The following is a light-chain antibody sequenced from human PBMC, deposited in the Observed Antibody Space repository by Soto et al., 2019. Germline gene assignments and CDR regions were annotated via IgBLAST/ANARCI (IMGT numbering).Light chain of an antibody. CDR1: KNDIGSSDY. Sequence: QSALTQPASVSASPGQSITISCTGGKNDIGSSDYVSWYHQHPGEAPKLIIYGVSNRPSGTSDRFSGSKFGTTASLTISGLQAADEADYYCSPSTSSNTLVFGGGTKLTVL. V-gene: IGLV2-14*01. CDR2: GVS. J-gene: IGLJ3*02. CDR3: SPSTSSNTLV.